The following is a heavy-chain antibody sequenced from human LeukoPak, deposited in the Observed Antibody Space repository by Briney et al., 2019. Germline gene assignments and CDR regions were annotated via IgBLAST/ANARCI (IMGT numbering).Heavy chain of an antibody. V-gene: IGHV4-4*07. CDR1: GGSISSFY. Sequence: PSETLPLTCTVSGGSISSFYWGWIRQSAGKGLEWIGHISTSGSTYYNPSLKSRVTMSADTSKNQFALRLNSVTAADAAVYYCARSSSWYSTYYMDVWGRGTTVTVSS. CDR2: ISTSGST. CDR3: ARSSSWYSTYYMDV. J-gene: IGHJ6*03. D-gene: IGHD6-13*01.